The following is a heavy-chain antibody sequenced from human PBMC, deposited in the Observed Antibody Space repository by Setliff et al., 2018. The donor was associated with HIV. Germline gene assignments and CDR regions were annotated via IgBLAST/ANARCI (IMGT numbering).Heavy chain of an antibody. V-gene: IGHV3-49*04. Sequence: GGSLRLSCTASGFAFGDFPMSWVRQAPGKGLEWVGFIRSQDYGGSTEYAASVKGRFAISRDDSKSIAYLQMNNLKTEDSAVYYCARGFGFLDFWGQGTLVTVSS. CDR2: IRSQDYGGST. CDR1: GFAFGDFP. D-gene: IGHD3-16*01. CDR3: ARGFGFLDF. J-gene: IGHJ4*02.